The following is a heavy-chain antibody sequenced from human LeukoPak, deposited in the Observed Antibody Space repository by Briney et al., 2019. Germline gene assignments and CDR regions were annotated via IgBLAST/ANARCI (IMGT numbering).Heavy chain of an antibody. D-gene: IGHD5-18*01. CDR1: GGSISSENW. CDR3: ARGTERGYSYGYSFDY. Sequence: PSETLSLTCGVFGGSISSENWWNWVRQPPGKGLEWIGEINHSGSTNYNPSLKSRVTISVDTSKNQFSLKLSSVTAADTAVYYCARGTERGYSYGYSFDYWGQGTLVTVSS. J-gene: IGHJ4*02. V-gene: IGHV4-4*02. CDR2: INHSGST.